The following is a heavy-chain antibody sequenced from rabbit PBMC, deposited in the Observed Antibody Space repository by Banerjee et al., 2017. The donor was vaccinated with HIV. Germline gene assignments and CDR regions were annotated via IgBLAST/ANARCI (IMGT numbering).Heavy chain of an antibody. CDR1: GIAVSSYDY. CDR3: TRESGL. V-gene: IGHV1S45*01. CDR2: IYTGSGST. J-gene: IGHJ3*01. Sequence: QQQLEESGGGLVKPEGSLTLTCKASGIAVSSYDYMCWVRQAPGKGLEWIGCIYTGSGSTYYASWAKGRFTITKTSSTTVTLQMTSLTAADTATYFCTRESGLWGQGTLVTVS. D-gene: IGHD4-1*01.